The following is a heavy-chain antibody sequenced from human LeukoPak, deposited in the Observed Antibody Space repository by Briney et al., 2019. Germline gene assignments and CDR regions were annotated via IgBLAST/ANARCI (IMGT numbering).Heavy chain of an antibody. J-gene: IGHJ4*01. Sequence: GGSLRLSCVVSGFSFSDSYMTWLRQTPGKGLESLAYISPSSHDIYYADSVKGRFTISRDNARTSLYLQMNSLGPDDTALYYCSTDPRLLTYWGHGTLVTVSS. CDR3: STDPRLLTY. CDR1: GFSFSDSY. V-gene: IGHV3-11*01. D-gene: IGHD2-8*01. CDR2: ISPSSHDI.